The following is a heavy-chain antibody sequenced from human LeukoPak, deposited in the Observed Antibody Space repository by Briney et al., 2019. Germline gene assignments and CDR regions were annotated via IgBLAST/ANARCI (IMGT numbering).Heavy chain of an antibody. CDR3: ARGGTYYPCIDY. Sequence: ASVKVSCKAFGYSFSTTYINWVRQAPGQGLEWMGRISAYNGGTAYAQKFQGRVTMTTDSSTTTAYLHLASLRSDDTAVYYCARGGTYYPCIDYWGQGTQVTVSS. J-gene: IGHJ4*01. CDR2: ISAYNGGT. D-gene: IGHD1-26*01. V-gene: IGHV1-18*01. CDR1: GYSFSTTY.